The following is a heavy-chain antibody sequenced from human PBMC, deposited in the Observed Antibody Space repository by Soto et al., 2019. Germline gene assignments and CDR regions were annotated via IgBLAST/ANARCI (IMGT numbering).Heavy chain of an antibody. CDR2: IYYSGST. J-gene: IGHJ5*02. D-gene: IGHD2-15*01. Sequence: SETLSLTCTVSGGSISSYYWSWIRQPPGKGLEWIGYIYYSGSTNYNPSLKSRVTISVDTSKNQFSLKLSSVTAADTAVYYCARDQDLRGSLHNWFDPWGQGTLVTVSS. CDR3: ARDQDLRGSLHNWFDP. V-gene: IGHV4-59*12. CDR1: GGSISSYY.